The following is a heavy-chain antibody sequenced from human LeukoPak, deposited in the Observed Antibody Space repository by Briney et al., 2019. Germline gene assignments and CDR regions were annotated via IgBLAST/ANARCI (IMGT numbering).Heavy chain of an antibody. CDR1: GFTFGDYG. CDR2: IRSKAYGGTT. CDR3: SRDLLNVETALGNPAY. J-gene: IGHJ4*02. Sequence: PGGSLRLSCTGSGFTFGDYGLNWFRQAPGKGLEWVGFIRSKAYGGTTEYAASVKGRFTISRDDSKSVAYLQMNDLKTEDTAVYYCSRDLLNVETALGNPAYWGQGTLVIVSS. V-gene: IGHV3-49*03. D-gene: IGHD5-18*01.